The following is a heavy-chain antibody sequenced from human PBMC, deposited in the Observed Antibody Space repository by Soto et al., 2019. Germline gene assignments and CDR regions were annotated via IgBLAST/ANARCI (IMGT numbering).Heavy chain of an antibody. CDR2: IIPIFGTA. Sequence: SAKVSFKACGGCISSYAMSWVRQAPGQGLEWMGGIIPIFGTANYAQKFQGRVTITADKSKSTAYMELSSLRSEDTAVYYCARIGRIVAPDRGRGTLVTVSS. CDR3: ARIGRIVAPD. V-gene: IGHV1-69*06. J-gene: IGHJ4*02. D-gene: IGHD5-12*01. CDR1: GGCISSYA.